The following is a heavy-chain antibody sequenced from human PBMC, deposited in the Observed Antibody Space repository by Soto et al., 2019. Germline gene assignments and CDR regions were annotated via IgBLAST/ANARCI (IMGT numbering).Heavy chain of an antibody. CDR3: ARSESITIFGVVIIRGQDYYGMDV. CDR1: GFTFSSYA. CDR2: ISYDGSNK. V-gene: IGHV3-30-3*01. Sequence: GGSLRLSCAASGFTFSSYAMHWVRQAPGKGLEWVAVISYDGSNKYYADSVKGRFTISRDNSKNTLYLQMNSLRAEDTAVYYCARSESITIFGVVIIRGQDYYGMDVWGQGTTVTVSS. J-gene: IGHJ6*02. D-gene: IGHD3-3*01.